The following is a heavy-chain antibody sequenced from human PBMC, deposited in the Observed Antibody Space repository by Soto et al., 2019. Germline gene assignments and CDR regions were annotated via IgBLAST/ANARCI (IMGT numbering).Heavy chain of an antibody. CDR1: LGTLSSYA. J-gene: IGHJ5*02. D-gene: IGHD5-18*01. Sequence: SLPGSCQDSLGTLSSYAISWVRQAPGHGLEWMGGIIPIFGTSNYAQKFQGRVTITADESTRTAYMELSSLRSEDTAVYYCARGGCSYGYHWFDPWGQGNRVTVSA. V-gene: IGHV1-69*01. CDR3: ARGGCSYGYHWFDP. CDR2: IIPIFGTS.